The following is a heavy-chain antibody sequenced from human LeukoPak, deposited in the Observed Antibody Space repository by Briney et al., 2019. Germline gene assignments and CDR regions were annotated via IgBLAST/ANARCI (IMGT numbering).Heavy chain of an antibody. J-gene: IGHJ4*02. Sequence: GGSLRLSCAASGFTFSSYAMHWVRQAPGKGLEWVSVIYSGGSTYYADSVKGRFTISRDNSKNTLYLQMNSLRAEDTAVYYCARGPLGDYWGQGTLVTVSS. CDR2: IYSGGST. D-gene: IGHD7-27*01. CDR1: GFTFSSYA. V-gene: IGHV3-53*01. CDR3: ARGPLGDY.